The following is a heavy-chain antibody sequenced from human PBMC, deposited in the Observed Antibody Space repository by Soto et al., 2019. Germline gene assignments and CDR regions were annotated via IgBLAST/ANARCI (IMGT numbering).Heavy chain of an antibody. Sequence: QLQLQESGPGLVKPSETLSLTCTVSGGSISSSSYYWGWIRQPPGKGLEWIGSIYYSGSTYYNPSLKTRVTISVDTSKNQFSLKLSSVTAADTAVYYCASLRSHGVLCFAYWGQGTLVTVSS. D-gene: IGHD2-2*01. J-gene: IGHJ4*02. CDR1: GGSISSSSYY. V-gene: IGHV4-39*01. CDR2: IYYSGST. CDR3: ASLRSHGVLCFAY.